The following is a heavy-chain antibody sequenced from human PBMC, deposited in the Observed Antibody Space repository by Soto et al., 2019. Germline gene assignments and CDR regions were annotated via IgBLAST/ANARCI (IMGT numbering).Heavy chain of an antibody. V-gene: IGHV3-21*02. CDR1: GFTFSVSA. CDR2: INGGSTSV. J-gene: IGHJ4*02. D-gene: IGHD2-15*01. CDR3: ARGGGSLNY. Sequence: DVQLVESGGGLVKPGGSLRLSCEASGFTFSVSAMNWVRQAPGKGLEWVSSINGGSTSVNYEDSVKGRFPISRDNANNSLSLQLNKQRVEDTAVYYCARGGGSLNYWGQGTLVSVSS.